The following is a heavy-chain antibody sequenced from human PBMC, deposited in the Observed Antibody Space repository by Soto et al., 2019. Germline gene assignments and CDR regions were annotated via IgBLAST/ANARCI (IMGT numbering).Heavy chain of an antibody. J-gene: IGHJ6*02. CDR1: GFTFSSYA. CDR2: ISGSGGST. V-gene: IGHV3-23*01. D-gene: IGHD3-10*01. CDR3: ARDLNLAGELYGQDV. Sequence: PGGSLRLSCAASGFTFSSYAMSWVRRAPGKGLEWVSAISGSGGSTYYADSVKGRFTISRDNSKNTLYLQMNSLRAEDTAVYYCARDLNLAGELYGQDVWGQGTTVPVSS.